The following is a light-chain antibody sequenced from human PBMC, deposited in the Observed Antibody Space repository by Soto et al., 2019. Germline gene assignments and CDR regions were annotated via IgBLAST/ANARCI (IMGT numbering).Light chain of an antibody. V-gene: IGKV3-11*01. CDR2: DAS. J-gene: IGKJ3*01. Sequence: EIVMTQFPATLSLSPGDRATLSCRASENVFNFMAWYQHKPGLPPRLLIYDASNRATGVPSRFSGSGSGTDFTLTISSLELEDVAVYYCQQRTKWPPIFTFGPGTKVEIK. CDR1: ENVFNF. CDR3: QQRTKWPPIFT.